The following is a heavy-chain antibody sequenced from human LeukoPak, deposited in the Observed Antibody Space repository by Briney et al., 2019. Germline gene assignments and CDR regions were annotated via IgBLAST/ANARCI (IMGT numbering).Heavy chain of an antibody. D-gene: IGHD3-10*01. CDR2: IWYDGSNK. V-gene: IGHV3-33*01. CDR3: ARDLPGRDYYFDY. CDR1: GFTFSSYG. J-gene: IGHJ4*02. Sequence: PGRSLRLSCAASGFTFSSYGMHWVRQAPGKGLEWVAVIWYDGSNKYYADSVKGRFTISRDNSKNTLYLQMNSLRAEDTAVYYCARDLPGRDYYFDYWGQGTLVTVSS.